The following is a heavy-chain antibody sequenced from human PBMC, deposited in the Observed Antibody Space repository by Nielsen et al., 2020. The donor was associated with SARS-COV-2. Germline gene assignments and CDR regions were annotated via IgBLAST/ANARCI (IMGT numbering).Heavy chain of an antibody. J-gene: IGHJ4*02. CDR1: GFTFSSYG. D-gene: IGHD3-3*01. Sequence: GGSLRLSCAASGFTFSSYGVHWVRQAPGKGLEWVAVISYDGSNKYYADSVKGRFTISRDNAKNSLYLQMNSLRAEDTAVYYCARAITPLRFLEWLSFDYWGQGTLVTVSS. CDR2: ISYDGSNK. CDR3: ARAITPLRFLEWLSFDY. V-gene: IGHV3-30*03.